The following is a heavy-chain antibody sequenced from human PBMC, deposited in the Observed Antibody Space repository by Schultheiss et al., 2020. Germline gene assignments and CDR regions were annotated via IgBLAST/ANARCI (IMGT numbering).Heavy chain of an antibody. Sequence: SETLSLTCTVSGGSISSGGYYWSWIRQHPGKGLEWIGYIYYSGSTYYNPSLKSRVTISVDTSKNQFSLKLSSVTAADTAVYYCARMMRSANDYWGQGTLVTGSS. CDR3: ARMMRSANDY. CDR1: GGSISSGGYY. CDR2: IYYSGST. V-gene: IGHV4-31*03. J-gene: IGHJ4*02. D-gene: IGHD3-16*01.